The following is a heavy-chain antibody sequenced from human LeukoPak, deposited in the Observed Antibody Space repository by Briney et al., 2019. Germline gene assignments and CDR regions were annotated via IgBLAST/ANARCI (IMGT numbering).Heavy chain of an antibody. D-gene: IGHD3-22*01. V-gene: IGHV4-59*01. CDR3: AREGAGYDSSGYYDY. J-gene: IGHJ4*02. CDR1: GGSISSDY. CDR2: IYYSGST. Sequence: SETLSLTCTVSGGSISSDYWSWIRQPPGKGLEWIGYIYYSGSTNYNPSLKSRVTISVDTSKDQFSLKLSSVTAADTAVYYCAREGAGYDSSGYYDYWGQGTLVTVSS.